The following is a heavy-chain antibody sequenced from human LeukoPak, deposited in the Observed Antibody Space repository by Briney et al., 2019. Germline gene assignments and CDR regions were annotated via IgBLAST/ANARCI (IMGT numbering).Heavy chain of an antibody. J-gene: IGHJ4*02. CDR1: GGSFSGYY. V-gene: IGHV4-34*01. CDR2: INHSGST. CDR3: ARTYYDILACFDY. Sequence: SETLSLTCAVYGGSFSGYYWSWIRQPPGKGLEWIGEINHSGSTNYNPSLKSRVTISVDTSKNQFSLKLSSVTAADTAVYYCARTYYDILACFDYWGQGTLVTVSS. D-gene: IGHD3-9*01.